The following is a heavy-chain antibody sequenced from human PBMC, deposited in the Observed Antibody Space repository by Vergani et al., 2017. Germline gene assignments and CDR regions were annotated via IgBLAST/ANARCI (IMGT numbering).Heavy chain of an antibody. V-gene: IGHV4-59*01. Sequence: QVQLQESGPGLVKPSETLSLTCTVSGGSISSYYWSWIRQPPGKGLEWIGYIYYSGSTNYNPSLKGLVTISVDTSKNQFSLKLSSVTAADTAVYYCARSDYGDYEGYWGQGTLVTVSS. J-gene: IGHJ4*02. CDR2: IYYSGST. CDR3: ARSDYGDYEGY. D-gene: IGHD4-17*01. CDR1: GGSISSYY.